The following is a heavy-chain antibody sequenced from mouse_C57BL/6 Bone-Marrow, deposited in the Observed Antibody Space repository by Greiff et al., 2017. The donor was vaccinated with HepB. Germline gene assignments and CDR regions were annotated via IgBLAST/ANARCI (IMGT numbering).Heavy chain of an antibody. Sequence: EVMLVESGGGLVKPGGSLKLSCAASGFTFSSYAMSWVRQTPEKRLEWVATISDGGSYTYYPDNVKGRFTISRDNAKINLYLQMSHLKSEDTAMYYCARDHSNFAWFAYWGQGTLVTVSA. CDR2: ISDGGSYT. J-gene: IGHJ3*01. CDR1: GFTFSSYA. V-gene: IGHV5-4*01. D-gene: IGHD2-5*01. CDR3: ARDHSNFAWFAY.